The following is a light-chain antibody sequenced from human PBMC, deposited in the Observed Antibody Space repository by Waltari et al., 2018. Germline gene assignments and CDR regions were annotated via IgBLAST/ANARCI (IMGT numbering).Light chain of an antibody. Sequence: DIQMTQSPSTLSASVGDRVTITCRASQSISSWLAWYQQRPGKAPNLLIYKASTLESGVPSRFSGSGSGTEFTLTISSLQPDDFATYYCQQYETPQGAFGQ. CDR1: QSISSW. CDR2: KAS. CDR3: QQYETPQGA. J-gene: IGKJ1*01. V-gene: IGKV1-5*03.